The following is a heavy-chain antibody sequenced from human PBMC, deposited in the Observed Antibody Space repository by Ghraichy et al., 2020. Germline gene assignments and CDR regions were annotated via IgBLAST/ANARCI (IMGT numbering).Heavy chain of an antibody. CDR2: ISGSGGST. J-gene: IGHJ6*03. CDR3: AKGGYIRPSTLFGAFTDYYYMDV. V-gene: IGHV3-23*01. CDR1: GFTFSSYA. D-gene: IGHD2-2*02. Sequence: SLRLSCAASGFTFSSYAMNWVRQAPGKGLEWVSGISGSGGSTYYADSVKGRFTISRDKFKNTLNLQMNSLRAEDTAVYYCAKGGYIRPSTLFGAFTDYYYMDVWGKGTTVTVSS.